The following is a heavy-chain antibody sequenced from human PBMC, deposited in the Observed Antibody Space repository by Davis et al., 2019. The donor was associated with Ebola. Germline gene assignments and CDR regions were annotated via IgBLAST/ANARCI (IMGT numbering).Heavy chain of an antibody. Sequence: PGGSLRLSCAASGFTFSSYWMSWVRQAPGKGLEWVANIKQDGSEKYYVDSVKGRFTISRDNAKNSLYLQMNSLRAEDTAVYYCARAVFFWSGYSFDYWGQGTLVTVSS. V-gene: IGHV3-7*03. J-gene: IGHJ4*02. CDR2: IKQDGSEK. CDR3: ARAVFFWSGYSFDY. CDR1: GFTFSSYW. D-gene: IGHD3-3*01.